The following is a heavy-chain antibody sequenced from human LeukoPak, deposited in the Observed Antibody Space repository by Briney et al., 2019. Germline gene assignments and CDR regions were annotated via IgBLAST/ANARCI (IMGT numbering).Heavy chain of an antibody. V-gene: IGHV1-69*13. J-gene: IGHJ2*01. CDR2: IIPIFGTA. Sequence: SVTVSFKASGGTFSIYAISWVRQAPGQGLEWMGGIIPIFGTANYAQKFQGRVTITADESTSTAYMELSSLRSEDTAVYYCARVRLGYCSSTSCPWSWYFDLWGRGTLVTVSS. CDR1: GGTFSIYA. D-gene: IGHD2-2*01. CDR3: ARVRLGYCSSTSCPWSWYFDL.